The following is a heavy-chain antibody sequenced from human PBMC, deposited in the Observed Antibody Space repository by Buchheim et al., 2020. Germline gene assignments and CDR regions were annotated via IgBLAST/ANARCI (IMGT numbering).Heavy chain of an antibody. CDR3: AAHRFSENVEHDY. Sequence: EVQLVESGGGLVQPGGSLRLSCAASGFTFSSHEMNWVRQAPGKGLEWVSYISSSGSTIYYADSVKGRFTISRDKAKNSLYLQMNSLRAEDTAVYYCAAHRFSENVEHDYWGQGTL. CDR1: GFTFSSHE. V-gene: IGHV3-48*03. D-gene: IGHD1-1*01. CDR2: ISSSGSTI. J-gene: IGHJ4*02.